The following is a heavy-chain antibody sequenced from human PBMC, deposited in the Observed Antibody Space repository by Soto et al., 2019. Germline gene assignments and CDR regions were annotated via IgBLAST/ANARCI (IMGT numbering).Heavy chain of an antibody. CDR2: IHYSGST. CDR3: VRAWEHLYFDD. CDR1: GGSVSSTSYY. Sequence: QVQLQESGPGLVKPSETLSLTCTVSGGSVSSTSYYWSWIRQPPGKGLEWIGYIHYSGSTNYNPSLKSRVTISVDTSKNQFSLKLSSVTAADTAVFYCVRAWEHLYFDDWGQGTLVTVSS. J-gene: IGHJ4*02. V-gene: IGHV4-61*01. D-gene: IGHD1-26*01.